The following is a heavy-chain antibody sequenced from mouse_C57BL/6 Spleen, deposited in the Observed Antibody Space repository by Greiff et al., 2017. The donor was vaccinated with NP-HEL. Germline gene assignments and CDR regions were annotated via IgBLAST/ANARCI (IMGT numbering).Heavy chain of an antibody. D-gene: IGHD2-4*01. J-gene: IGHJ3*01. Sequence: EVKLVESGGDLVKPGGSLKLSCAASGFTFSSYGMSWVRQTPDKRLEWVATISSGGSYTYYPDSVKGRFTISRDNAKNTLYLQMSSLKSEDTAMYYCARRDYDGFAYWGQRTLVTVSA. CDR3: ARRDYDGFAY. CDR1: GFTFSSYG. V-gene: IGHV5-6*02. CDR2: ISSGGSYT.